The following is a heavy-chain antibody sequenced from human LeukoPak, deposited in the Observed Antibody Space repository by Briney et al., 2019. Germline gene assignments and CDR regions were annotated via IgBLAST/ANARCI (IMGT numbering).Heavy chain of an antibody. Sequence: ASVKVSCKASGGTFSSYATSWVRQAPGQGLEWMGWMNPNSGNTGYAQKFQGRVTMTRNTSISTAYMELSSLRSEDTAVYYCARGGYDFWSGYYSKYNWFDPWGQGTLVTVSS. J-gene: IGHJ5*02. V-gene: IGHV1-8*02. CDR3: ARGGYDFWSGYYSKYNWFDP. CDR1: GGTFSSYA. D-gene: IGHD3-3*01. CDR2: MNPNSGNT.